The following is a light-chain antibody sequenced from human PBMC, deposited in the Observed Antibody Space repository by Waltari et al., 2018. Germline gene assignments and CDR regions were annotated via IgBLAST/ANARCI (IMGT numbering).Light chain of an antibody. J-gene: IGLJ2*01. Sequence: QSALTQPRSVSGSPGQSVTISCTGTTGDLGASNSVSWYQQHPGKAPKLMIYDVTKRPSGVPDRFAGSKSGNTASLTSSGLQAGDEADYYCCSYAGSYIYVIFGGGTKLTVL. CDR3: CSYAGSYIYVI. CDR2: DVT. CDR1: TGDLGASNS. V-gene: IGLV2-11*01.